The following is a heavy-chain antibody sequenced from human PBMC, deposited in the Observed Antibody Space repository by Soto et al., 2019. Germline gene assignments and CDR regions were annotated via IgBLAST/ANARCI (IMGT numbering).Heavy chain of an antibody. V-gene: IGHV3-64*01. Sequence: EVQLAESGGGMVQPGGSLRLSCVASGFTFSSYDMHWVRQAPGKGLEYVSSISSNGGTTYYGNSVKGRFTISRDNSKNTRYSQMVSLRAEDMAVYYDVIRGSGNYDYWGEGTLVTVSS. CDR3: VIRGSGNYDY. J-gene: IGHJ4*02. CDR2: ISSNGGTT. CDR1: GFTFSSYD. D-gene: IGHD1-7*01.